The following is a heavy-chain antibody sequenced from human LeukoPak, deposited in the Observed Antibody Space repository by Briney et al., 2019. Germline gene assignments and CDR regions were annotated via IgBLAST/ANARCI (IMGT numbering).Heavy chain of an antibody. D-gene: IGHD6-19*01. CDR3: VRVGSVAGSDYLDY. CDR2: SRNKAESNTT. CDR1: GFTFSDHF. Sequence: GGSLRLSCAVSGFTFSDHFLDWVRQPPGKGLEWVGRSRNKAESNTTEYAASVKGRFTISRDDSKNSLYLQMNSLKTEDTAVYYCVRVGSVAGSDYLDYWGQGTLVTVSS. J-gene: IGHJ4*02. V-gene: IGHV3-72*01.